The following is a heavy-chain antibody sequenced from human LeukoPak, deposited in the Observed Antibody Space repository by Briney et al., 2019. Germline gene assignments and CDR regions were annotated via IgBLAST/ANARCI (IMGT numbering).Heavy chain of an antibody. V-gene: IGHV3-64*01. CDR2: INSNGGNT. CDR3: AREVYGMNV. Sequence: GGSLRLSCAASGFSFSTYPMHWVRRAPGKGLEFVSSINSNGGNTYYANSVKGRFTISRDNSKNTLYLQMGSLRAEDMAIYYCAREVYGMNVWGRGTTVTVSS. J-gene: IGHJ6*02. CDR1: GFSFSTYP.